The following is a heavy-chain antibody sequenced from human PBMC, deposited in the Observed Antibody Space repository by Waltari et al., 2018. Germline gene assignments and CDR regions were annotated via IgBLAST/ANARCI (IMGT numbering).Heavy chain of an antibody. V-gene: IGHV3-53*01. CDR1: GFIVSTNY. CDR3: ATDGDGDCSLCLAQ. CDR2: IYNDGTK. J-gene: IGHJ4*02. Sequence: EVQLVESGGGVIQPGGSLRLSCAASGFIVSTNYMSWVRQAPGKGLEWVSVIYNDGTKLYADSVKGRFTVSRDNLVHLQMDSLRAEDTAVYYCATDGDGDCSLCLAQWGQGTLVTVSS. D-gene: IGHD2-21*02.